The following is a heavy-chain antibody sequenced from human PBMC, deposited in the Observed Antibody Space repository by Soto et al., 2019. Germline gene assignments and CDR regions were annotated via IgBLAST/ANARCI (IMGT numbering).Heavy chain of an antibody. CDR2: IRGKAYGGTT. V-gene: IGHV3-49*03. J-gene: IGHJ6*02. D-gene: IGHD2-15*01. Sequence: GGSLRLSCTASAFTFGDYAMSWFRPAPGKGLEWVGFIRGKAYGGTTEYAASVKGRFTISRDDSKSIAYLQMNSLKTEDTAVYYCTRVEVVVVAATVYYYGMDVWGQGTTVTVSS. CDR3: TRVEVVVVAATVYYYGMDV. CDR1: AFTFGDYA.